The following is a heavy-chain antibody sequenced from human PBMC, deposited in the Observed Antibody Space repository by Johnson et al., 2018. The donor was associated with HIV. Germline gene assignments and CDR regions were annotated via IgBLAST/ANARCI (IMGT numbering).Heavy chain of an antibody. CDR1: GFTFSSYW. J-gene: IGHJ3*02. V-gene: IGHV3-7*03. CDR2: IKQDGSEK. CDR3: AREDGDSSSWAGAFDI. D-gene: IGHD6-13*01. Sequence: VQLVESGGGLVQPGGSLRLSCAASGFTFSSYWMSWVRQAPGKGLEWVANIKQDGSEKYYANSVKGRFTLSRDNSKNTLYLQMNSLRAEDTAVYYCAREDGDSSSWAGAFDIWGQGTMVTVSS.